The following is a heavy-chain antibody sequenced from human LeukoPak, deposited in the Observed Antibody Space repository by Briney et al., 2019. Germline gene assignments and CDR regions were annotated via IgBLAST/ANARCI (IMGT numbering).Heavy chain of an antibody. D-gene: IGHD3-22*01. CDR2: ISRSGSTR. CDR3: ARTAYYYDSSGYDDAFDI. CDR1: EFTCSDYY. J-gene: IGHJ3*02. V-gene: IGHV3-11*01. Sequence: GGSLRLSCAASEFTCSDYYMSWIRQAPGKGLEWVSHISRSGSTRYYADSLKGRFTISRDNAKNSLYLQMNSLRAEDTAVYYCARTAYYYDSSGYDDAFDIWGQWTMVTVSS.